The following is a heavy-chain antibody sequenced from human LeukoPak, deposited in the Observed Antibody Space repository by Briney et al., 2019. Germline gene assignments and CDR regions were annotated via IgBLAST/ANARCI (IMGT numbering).Heavy chain of an antibody. Sequence: GGSLRLSCAASEFTFSSYWMSWVRQAPGKGLEWVANIKQDGSEKYYVDSVKGRFTISRDNAKNSLYLQMNSLRAEDTAVYYCVCVTRILDYWGQGTLVTVSS. CDR1: EFTFSSYW. J-gene: IGHJ4*02. V-gene: IGHV3-7*01. CDR3: VCVTRILDY. D-gene: IGHD1-14*01. CDR2: IKQDGSEK.